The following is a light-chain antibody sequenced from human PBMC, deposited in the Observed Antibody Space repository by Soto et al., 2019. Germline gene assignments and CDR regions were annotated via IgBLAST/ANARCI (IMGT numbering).Light chain of an antibody. CDR1: SSDVGGYNY. CDR2: DVS. J-gene: IGLJ2*01. Sequence: QSALAQPRSVSGSPGQSVTISCTGTSSDVGGYNYVSWYHQHPGKAPKLMIYDVSKRPSGVPDRFSGSKSGNTASLTISGLQAEDEADYYCCSYAGSYTFAVVFGGGTKLTVL. CDR3: CSYAGSYTFAVV. V-gene: IGLV2-11*01.